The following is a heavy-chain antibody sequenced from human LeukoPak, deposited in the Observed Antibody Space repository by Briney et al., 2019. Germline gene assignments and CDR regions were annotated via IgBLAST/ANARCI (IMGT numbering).Heavy chain of an antibody. D-gene: IGHD2-21*02. Sequence: ASVKVSCKVSGYSLTELSMHWVRQTPGKGLEWMGGFDPEDGEAIYAQKFQGRITMTEDTSTDTAYMELSSLRSEDTAVYYCARVTLPDCGGDCRDNYYYYYGMDVWGQGTTVTVSS. V-gene: IGHV1-24*01. J-gene: IGHJ6*02. CDR1: GYSLTELS. CDR3: ARVTLPDCGGDCRDNYYYYYGMDV. CDR2: FDPEDGEA.